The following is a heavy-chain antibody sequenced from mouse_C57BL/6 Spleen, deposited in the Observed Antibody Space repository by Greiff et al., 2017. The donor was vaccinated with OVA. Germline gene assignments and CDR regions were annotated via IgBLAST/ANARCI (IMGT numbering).Heavy chain of an antibody. V-gene: IGHV1-31*01. Sequence: EVQLVESGPELVKPGASVKISCKASGYSFTGYYMHWVKQSHGNILDWIGYIYPYNGVSSYNQKFKGKATLTVDKSSSTAYMELRSLTSEDSAVYYCAIDSSGRGFAYWGQGTLVTVSA. D-gene: IGHD3-2*02. CDR2: IYPYNGVS. CDR3: AIDSSGRGFAY. J-gene: IGHJ3*01. CDR1: GYSFTGYY.